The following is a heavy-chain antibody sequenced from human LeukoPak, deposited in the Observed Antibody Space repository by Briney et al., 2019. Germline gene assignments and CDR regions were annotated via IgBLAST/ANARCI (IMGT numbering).Heavy chain of an antibody. Sequence: ASVKVSCKASGYTFTGYYMHWVRQAPGQGLEWMGIINPSGGSTSYAQKFQGRVTMTRDTSTSTVYMELSSLRSEDTAVYYCARAPGQWLVQRPSSPNDYWGQGTLVTVSS. J-gene: IGHJ4*02. V-gene: IGHV1-46*01. CDR1: GYTFTGYY. CDR3: ARAPGQWLVQRPSSPNDY. D-gene: IGHD6-19*01. CDR2: INPSGGST.